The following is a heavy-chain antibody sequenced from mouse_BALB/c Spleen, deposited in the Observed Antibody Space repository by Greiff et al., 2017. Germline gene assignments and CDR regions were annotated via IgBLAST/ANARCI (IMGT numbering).Heavy chain of an antibody. J-gene: IGHJ1*01. V-gene: IGHV1S137*01. Sequence: VQRVESGAELVRPGVSVKISCKGSGYTFTDYAMHWVKQSHAKSLEWIGVISTYYGDASYNQKFKGKATMTVDKSASTAYMELARLTSEDSAIYYCARGYGSSYVGYFDVWGAGTTVTVSS. D-gene: IGHD1-1*01. CDR1: GYTFTDYA. CDR3: ARGYGSSYVGYFDV. CDR2: ISTYYGDA.